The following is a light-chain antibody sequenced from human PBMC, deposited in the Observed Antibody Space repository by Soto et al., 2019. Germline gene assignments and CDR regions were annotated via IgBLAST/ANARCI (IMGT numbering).Light chain of an antibody. Sequence: EIVLTQSPATLSLSPGERATFSCRASQSVSSYLAWYQHKPGQAPRLLIYDSSNRATGIPARFSGSGSGTDFTLTISSLEPEDFAVYYCQQRSNWPVTFGQGTRLEIK. CDR1: QSVSSY. J-gene: IGKJ5*01. CDR3: QQRSNWPVT. CDR2: DSS. V-gene: IGKV3-11*01.